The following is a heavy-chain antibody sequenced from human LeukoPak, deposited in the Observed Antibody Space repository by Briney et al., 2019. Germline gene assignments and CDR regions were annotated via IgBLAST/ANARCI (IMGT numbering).Heavy chain of an antibody. CDR1: GGTFSSYA. J-gene: IGHJ6*03. Sequence: RASVKVSCKASGGTFSSYAISWVRQAPGQGLEWMGGIISICGTANYAQKFQGRVTITTDESTSTAYMELSSLRSEDTAVYYCAAGAIFGLPSYYYYYYTDVCGK. CDR2: IISICGTA. V-gene: IGHV1-69*05. CDR3: AAGAIFGLPSYYYYYYTDV. D-gene: IGHD3/OR15-3a*01.